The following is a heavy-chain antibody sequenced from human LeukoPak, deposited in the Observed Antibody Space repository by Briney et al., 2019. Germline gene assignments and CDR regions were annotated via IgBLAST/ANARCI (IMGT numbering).Heavy chain of an antibody. J-gene: IGHJ2*01. CDR1: GFTFDDYA. D-gene: IGHD3-10*01. CDR3: AKDIRRVGWYFDL. V-gene: IGHV3-9*01. Sequence: PGGSLRLSCAASGFTFDDYAMHWVRQAPGKGLEWVSGISWNSGSIGYADSVKGRFTISRDNAKNSLYLQMNSLRAEDTALYYCAKDIRRVGWYFDLWGRGTLVTVSS. CDR2: ISWNSGSI.